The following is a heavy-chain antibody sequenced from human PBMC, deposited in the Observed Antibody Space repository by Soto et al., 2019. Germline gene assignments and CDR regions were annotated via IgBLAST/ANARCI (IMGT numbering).Heavy chain of an antibody. CDR1: GFTFSTYS. D-gene: IGHD3-10*01. CDR3: ARVAVPGYYASGSYVH. Sequence: EVQLVESGGGLVKPGGSLRLSCAASGFTFSTYSMNWVRQAPGKGLEWVAAISSASLYIYYADSLKGRFTISRDNAKNSLYLQMNTPRAEDTAVYYCARVAVPGYYASGSYVHWGQGTLVTVSS. V-gene: IGHV3-21*01. CDR2: ISSASLYI. J-gene: IGHJ4*02.